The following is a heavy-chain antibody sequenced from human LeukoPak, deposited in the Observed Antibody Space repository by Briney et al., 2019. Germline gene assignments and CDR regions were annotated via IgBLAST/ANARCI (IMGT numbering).Heavy chain of an antibody. CDR3: AKNLMDTAMEYGSDY. V-gene: IGHV3-23*01. CDR1: GFTFSSYA. D-gene: IGHD5-18*01. CDR2: ISGGGGGST. J-gene: IGHJ4*02. Sequence: PGGSLRLSRAASGFTFSSYAMSWVRQAPGKGLEWVSAISGGGGGSTYYADSVKGRFTISRDNSKNTLYLQMNSLRAEDTAVYYCAKNLMDTAMEYGSDYWGQGTLVTVSS.